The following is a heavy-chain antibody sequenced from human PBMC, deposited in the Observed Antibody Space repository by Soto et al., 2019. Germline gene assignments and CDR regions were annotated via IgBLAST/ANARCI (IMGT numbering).Heavy chain of an antibody. CDR1: GVSINSNYF. Sequence: SETLSLTCAFSGVSINSNYFLVWIRQPPGRGLEWIGSIYYGGNTYYNPSLKSRVTISADLSKNQFSLNLNSVTAADTAVYYCATTIYSSAWSRDFWGQGTLVTVSS. D-gene: IGHD6-19*01. CDR3: ATTIYSSAWSRDF. CDR2: IYYGGNT. V-gene: IGHV4-39*01. J-gene: IGHJ4*02.